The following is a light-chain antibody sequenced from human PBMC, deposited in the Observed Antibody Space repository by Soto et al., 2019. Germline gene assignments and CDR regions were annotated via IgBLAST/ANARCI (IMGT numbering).Light chain of an antibody. Sequence: EILMTKSPATLYLSPGEGVTLSCRAAQDVTTSVAWYQQKSGQAPRLLIYDASARASGVSARFSGSGSGTDFTLTVGGLQAEDFAVYFCQQYSSRPLSFGQGTRLEIK. V-gene: IGKV3-15*01. J-gene: IGKJ5*01. CDR1: QDVTTS. CDR3: QQYSSRPLS. CDR2: DAS.